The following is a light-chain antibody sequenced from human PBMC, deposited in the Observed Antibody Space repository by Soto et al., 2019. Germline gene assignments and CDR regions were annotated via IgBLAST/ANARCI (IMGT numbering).Light chain of an antibody. CDR3: QHYNNWIAS. J-gene: IGKJ4*01. CDR2: GAS. CDR1: QSVSSK. V-gene: IGKV3-15*01. Sequence: EIAMTQSPATLSVSPCERATLSFRASQSVSSKLAWYQQKPGQAPRLLIYGASTRATGIPVRFSGSGSGTEFTLTISSLQSEDFAVYYCQHYNNWIASFGGGTKVDIK.